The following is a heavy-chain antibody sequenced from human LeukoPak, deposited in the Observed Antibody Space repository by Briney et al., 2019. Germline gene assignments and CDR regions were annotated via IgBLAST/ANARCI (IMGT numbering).Heavy chain of an antibody. Sequence: PSGTLSLTCTVSGGFISSYYWSWIRQPPGKGLEWIGYIFYIGSTNYNPSLKSRVTISVDTSKKEFSLKLSSVTAADTAVYYCARGIVGSTGYYYYMDVWGKGTPVTVSS. D-gene: IGHD1-26*01. J-gene: IGHJ6*03. V-gene: IGHV4-59*01. CDR2: IFYIGST. CDR1: GGFISSYY. CDR3: ARGIVGSTGYYYYMDV.